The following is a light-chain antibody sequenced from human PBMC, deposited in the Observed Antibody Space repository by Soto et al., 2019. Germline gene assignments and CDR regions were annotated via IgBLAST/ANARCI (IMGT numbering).Light chain of an antibody. Sequence: EIVLTQSPATLSLSPGERATLSCRASQSVSSYLAWYQQKPGQAPRLLIYDASNRATGLPARFSGSWSGTDFTLTISSLEPADFAVYYCQQRSNWPQLTFGGGTKVEIK. CDR2: DAS. J-gene: IGKJ4*01. CDR1: QSVSSY. CDR3: QQRSNWPQLT. V-gene: IGKV3-11*01.